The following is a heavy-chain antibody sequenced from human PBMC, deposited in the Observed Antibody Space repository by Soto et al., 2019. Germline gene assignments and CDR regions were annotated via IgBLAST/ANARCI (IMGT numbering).Heavy chain of an antibody. Sequence: PGGSLRLSCAASGLPFSSYSMSWVRQAPGKGLEWVSDISGSGGSTYYADSVKGRFTISRDNSKNTLYLQMNSLRAEDTAVYYCAKEGNPYYYYGMDVWGQGTTVTVSS. CDR2: ISGSGGST. V-gene: IGHV3-23*01. CDR3: AKEGNPYYYYGMDV. CDR1: GLPFSSYS. D-gene: IGHD1-1*01. J-gene: IGHJ6*02.